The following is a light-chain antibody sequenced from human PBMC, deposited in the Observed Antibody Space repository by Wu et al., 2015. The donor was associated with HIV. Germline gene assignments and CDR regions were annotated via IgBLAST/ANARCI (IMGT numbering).Light chain of an antibody. CDR3: QQRGNWPPYT. CDR1: ESVLTY. Sequence: EVVLTQSPDTLSLSPGESAILSCRASESVLTYLGWYQQKPGQPPRLLIYDASNRATGVPDRFRGYGSGTGFTLTILNLEPEDFAVYYCQQRGNWPPYTFGQGTRLEIK. J-gene: IGKJ2*01. CDR2: DAS. V-gene: IGKV3-11*01.